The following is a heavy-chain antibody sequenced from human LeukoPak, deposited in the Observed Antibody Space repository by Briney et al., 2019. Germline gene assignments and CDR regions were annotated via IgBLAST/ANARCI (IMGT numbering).Heavy chain of an antibody. D-gene: IGHD6-13*01. CDR1: GGSISSSSYY. CDR3: ARRAAGTGGVRYFDH. CDR2: IYYSGST. Sequence: SETLSLTCTVSGGSISSSSYYWGWIRQPPGKGLEWIGRIYYSGSTYYNPSLKSRVTISVDTSKNQFSLKLSSVTAADTAVYYCARRAAGTGGVRYFDHWGQGTLVTVSS. J-gene: IGHJ4*02. V-gene: IGHV4-39*01.